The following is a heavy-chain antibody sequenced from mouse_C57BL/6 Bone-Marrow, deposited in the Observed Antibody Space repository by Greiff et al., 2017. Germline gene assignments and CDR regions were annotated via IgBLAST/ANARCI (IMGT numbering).Heavy chain of an antibody. J-gene: IGHJ1*03. CDR1: GFSLTSYG. CDR3: ARHANYYGSSPWYFDV. CDR2: IWSDGST. D-gene: IGHD1-1*01. V-gene: IGHV2-6-1*01. Sequence: QVQLQQSGPGLVAPSQSLSITCTVSGFSLTSYGVHWVRQPPGKGLEWLVVIWSDGSTTYNSALKSRLSISKDNSKSQVFLKMNSLQTDDTAMYYCARHANYYGSSPWYFDVWGTGTTVTVSS.